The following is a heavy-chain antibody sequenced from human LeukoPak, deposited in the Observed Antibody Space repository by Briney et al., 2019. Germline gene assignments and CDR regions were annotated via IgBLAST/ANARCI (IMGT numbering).Heavy chain of an antibody. CDR1: GGSISSYY. Sequence: SQTLSLTCTVSGGSISSYYWSWIRQPAGKGLEWIGRIYTSGSTNYNPSLKSRVTMPVDTSKNQFSLKLSSVTAADTAVYYCARDWGYSSSWYIGGRSGWFDPWGQGTLVTVSS. CDR2: IYTSGST. CDR3: ARDWGYSSSWYIGGRSGWFDP. J-gene: IGHJ5*02. V-gene: IGHV4-4*07. D-gene: IGHD6-13*01.